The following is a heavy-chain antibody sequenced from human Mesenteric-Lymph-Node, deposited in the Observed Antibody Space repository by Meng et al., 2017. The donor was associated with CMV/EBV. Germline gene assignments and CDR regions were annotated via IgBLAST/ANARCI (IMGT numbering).Heavy chain of an antibody. J-gene: IGHJ4*02. V-gene: IGHV2-5*01. Sequence: LPFTFSGFSLSTSGVRVCWIRQPPGKALEWLALIYWNDDKRYSPSLKSRLTITKDTSKNQVVLTMTNMDPVDTATYYCAHSYPHLFDYWGQGTLVTVSS. CDR3: AHSYPHLFDY. CDR1: GFSLSTSGVR. CDR2: IYWNDDK. D-gene: IGHD2-21*01.